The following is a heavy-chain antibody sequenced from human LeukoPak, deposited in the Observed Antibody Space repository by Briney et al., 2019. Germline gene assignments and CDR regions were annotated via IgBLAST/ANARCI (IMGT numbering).Heavy chain of an antibody. Sequence: ASVKVSCKASGGTFSSYAISWVRQAPGQGLEWMGRIIPILGIANYAQKFQGRVTITADKSTSTAYMELSSLRSEDTAVYYCARDRSAGTRLFGYWGQGTLVTVSS. D-gene: IGHD1-1*01. CDR2: IIPILGIA. V-gene: IGHV1-69*04. J-gene: IGHJ4*02. CDR1: GGTFSSYA. CDR3: ARDRSAGTRLFGY.